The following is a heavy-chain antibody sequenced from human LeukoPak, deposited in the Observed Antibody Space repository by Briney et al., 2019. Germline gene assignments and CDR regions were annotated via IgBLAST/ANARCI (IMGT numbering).Heavy chain of an antibody. V-gene: IGHV4-59*12. CDR2: IYYSGST. D-gene: IGHD2-2*01. CDR1: GGSISSYY. Sequence: SETLSLTCTVSGGSISSYYWSWIRQPPGKGLEWIGYIYYSGSTNYNPSLKSRVTISVDTSKNQFSLKLSSVTAADTAVYYCARWLGCSSTSCYWNYYYYYGMDVWGQGTTVTVSS. CDR3: ARWLGCSSTSCYWNYYYYYGMDV. J-gene: IGHJ6*02.